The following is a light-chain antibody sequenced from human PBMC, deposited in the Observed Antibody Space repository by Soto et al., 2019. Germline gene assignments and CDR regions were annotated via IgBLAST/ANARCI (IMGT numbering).Light chain of an antibody. J-gene: IGKJ1*01. CDR1: QSVSSSY. V-gene: IGKV3D-20*02. Sequence: EIVLTQSPGTLSLSPGERATLSCRASQSVSSSYLAWYQQKPGQAPRLLIYGASSRATGIPDRFSGSGSGTDFTLTISRLEPEDFAVYYCQQRSSWPLTFGQGTRVEMK. CDR3: QQRSSWPLT. CDR2: GAS.